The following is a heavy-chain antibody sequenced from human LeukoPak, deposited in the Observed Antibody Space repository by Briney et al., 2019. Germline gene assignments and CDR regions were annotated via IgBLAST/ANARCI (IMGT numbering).Heavy chain of an antibody. CDR3: ARVSFSLLEWMSSVPFDV. CDR2: IVPIYANI. CDR1: GGTFHSFA. D-gene: IGHD3-3*01. Sequence: SVKLSCEASGGTFHSFAFSWLRQAPGQGLEWIGAIVPIYANIDYAPNFQGRVSFTAAESTGTVFMELHGLRLEDTAVYYCARVSFSLLEWMSSVPFDVWGQGTPVIVSA. J-gene: IGHJ3*01. V-gene: IGHV1-69*13.